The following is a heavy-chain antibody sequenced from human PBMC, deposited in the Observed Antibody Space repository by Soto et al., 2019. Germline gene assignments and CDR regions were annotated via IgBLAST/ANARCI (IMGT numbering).Heavy chain of an antibody. J-gene: IGHJ6*02. V-gene: IGHV6-1*01. CDR2: TYYRSKWNN. CDR1: VDSVSSNSVA. Sequence: QTPSPTCAISVDSVSSNSVAWNWIRQSPSRGLEWLGRTYYRSKWNNDYAVSVKSRITINPDTSKNLFSLQLNSVTPEDTAVYYCAMTGDTAHDYCYYFGMDVWGQGTTVTVSS. CDR3: AMTGDTAHDYCYYFGMDV. D-gene: IGHD5-18*01.